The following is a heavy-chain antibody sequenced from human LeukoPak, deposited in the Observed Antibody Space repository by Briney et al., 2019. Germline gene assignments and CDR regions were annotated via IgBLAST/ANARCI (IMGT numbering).Heavy chain of an antibody. D-gene: IGHD6-6*01. CDR1: GGSFSGYY. CDR2: INHSGST. J-gene: IGHJ4*02. V-gene: IGHV4-34*01. CDR3: ARGYQSSSYFDS. Sequence: SETLSLTCAVYGGSFSGYYWSWIRQPPGKGLEWIGEINHSGSTKYNSPLKSRVTISVDTSKNQISLKLSSVTAADTAVYYCARGYQSSSYFDSWGQGTLVTVSS.